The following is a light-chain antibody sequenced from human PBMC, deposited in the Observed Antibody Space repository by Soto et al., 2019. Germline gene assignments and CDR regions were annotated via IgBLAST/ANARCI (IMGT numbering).Light chain of an antibody. CDR1: QSVSSN. V-gene: IGKV3-15*01. Sequence: EIVMTQSPATLSVSPGERTTLSGRASQSVSSNLAWYQQKPGQAPRLLIYGASTRATGIPARFSGSGSGTEFTLTISSLQSEDFAVYYCQQYYTWPLTFGGGTKVEIK. J-gene: IGKJ4*01. CDR3: QQYYTWPLT. CDR2: GAS.